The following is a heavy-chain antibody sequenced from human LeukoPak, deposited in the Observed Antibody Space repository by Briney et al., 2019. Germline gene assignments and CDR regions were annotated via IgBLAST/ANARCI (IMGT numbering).Heavy chain of an antibody. D-gene: IGHD5-12*01. V-gene: IGHV4-59*08. CDR3: ASFGYSSPAGFDY. Sequence: SETLSLTCTVSGGSISSYYWSWIRQPPGKGLEWIGYIYYSGSTNYNPSLKSRVTISVDTSKNQFSLKLSSVTAADTAVYYCASFGYSSPAGFDYWGQGTLVTVSS. CDR2: IYYSGST. J-gene: IGHJ4*02. CDR1: GGSISSYY.